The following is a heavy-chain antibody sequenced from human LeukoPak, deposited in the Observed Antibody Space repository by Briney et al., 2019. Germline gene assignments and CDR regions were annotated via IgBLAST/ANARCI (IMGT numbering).Heavy chain of an antibody. V-gene: IGHV3-48*04. J-gene: IGHJ2*01. CDR2: ISSSSSTI. CDR1: GFTFSSYS. Sequence: AGGSLRLSCAASGFTFSSYSMNWVRQAPGKGLEWVSYISSSSSTIYYADSVTGRFTISRDNAKNSLSLQMNSLRVEDTAVYYCARETGDSYWNFDLWGRGTLVTVSS. D-gene: IGHD7-27*01. CDR3: ARETGDSYWNFDL.